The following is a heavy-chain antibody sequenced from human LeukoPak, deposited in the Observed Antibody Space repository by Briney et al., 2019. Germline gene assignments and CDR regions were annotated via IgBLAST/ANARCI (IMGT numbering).Heavy chain of an antibody. CDR3: ATLTDNYFYFAY. D-gene: IGHD5-24*01. J-gene: IGHJ4*02. CDR1: GGSVSGYY. V-gene: IGHV4-4*07. CDR2: IHSSGST. Sequence: SETLSLPCTVSGGSVSGYYWSWIRQSAGEGLEWIGRIHSSGSTNYHPSLRSRVTMSVDTSNNQISLRLSSVTAADTAIYYCATLTDNYFYFAYGGQGTLVTVSS.